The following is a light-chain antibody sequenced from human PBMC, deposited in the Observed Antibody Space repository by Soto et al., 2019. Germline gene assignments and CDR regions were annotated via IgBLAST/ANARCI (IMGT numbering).Light chain of an antibody. CDR1: QSVSISD. V-gene: IGKV3-15*01. J-gene: IGKJ1*01. CDR2: GAA. CDR3: QQYNNWPPWT. Sequence: ENVLTRCRGNRSLCPGESATLSCRAIQSVSISDLAWYQQKPGRAPRLLIYGAATRATGIPARFSGSGSGREFTLTTSSLQSEDVAASYCQQYNNWPPWTFGQGTKVDNK.